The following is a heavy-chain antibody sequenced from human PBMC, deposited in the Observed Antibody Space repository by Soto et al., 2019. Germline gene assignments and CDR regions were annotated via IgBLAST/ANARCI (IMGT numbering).Heavy chain of an antibody. CDR3: EAVAISYGMDV. Sequence: GGSLRLSCAASGFTFSSYSMNWVRQAPGKGLEWVSSISSSSSYIYYADSVKGRFTISRDNAKNSLYLQMNSLRAEDTAVYYCEAVAISYGMDVWGQGTTVTVSS. V-gene: IGHV3-21*01. CDR1: GFTFSSYS. CDR2: ISSSSSYI. D-gene: IGHD6-19*01. J-gene: IGHJ6*02.